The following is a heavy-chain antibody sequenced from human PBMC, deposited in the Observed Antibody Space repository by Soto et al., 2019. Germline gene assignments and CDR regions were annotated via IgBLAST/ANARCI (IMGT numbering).Heavy chain of an antibody. D-gene: IGHD4-17*01. Sequence: PGGSLRLSCAASGFTVSSSYLTWVRQAPGKGLEWVAILYTGTDTVYADSVKGRFTISRDSSKNTLYLQMHSLRAEDTAVYYCAKGLYGEHSFYFYALDVWGQGTPVTVSS. CDR2: LYTGTDT. J-gene: IGHJ6*02. CDR1: GFTVSSSY. V-gene: IGHV3-53*01. CDR3: AKGLYGEHSFYFYALDV.